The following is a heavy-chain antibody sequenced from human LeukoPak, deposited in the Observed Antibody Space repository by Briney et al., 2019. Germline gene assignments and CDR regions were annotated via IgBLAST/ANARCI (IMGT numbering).Heavy chain of an antibody. CDR3: ARGRLPYGDYTQPFDY. CDR2: INSISGEI. Sequence: HPGGSLRLSCVASGFTFSYYSMNWVRQAPGKGLEWVSYINSISGEIWYADSVKGRFTISRDDAKNSLYLQMNSLRDEDTAVYYCARGRLPYGDYTQPFDYWGQGTLVTVSS. V-gene: IGHV3-48*02. J-gene: IGHJ4*02. CDR1: GFTFSYYS. D-gene: IGHD4-17*01.